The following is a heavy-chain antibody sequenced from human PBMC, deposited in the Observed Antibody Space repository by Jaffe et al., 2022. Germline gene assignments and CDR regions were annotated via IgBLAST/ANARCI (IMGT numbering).Heavy chain of an antibody. CDR1: GFTFSSYE. CDR2: ISSSGSTI. Sequence: EVQLVESGGGLVQPGGSLRLSCAASGFTFSSYEMNWVRQAPGKGLEWVSYISSSGSTIYYADSVKGRFTISRDNAKNSLYLQMNSLRAEDTAVYYCARDQSLTGLLWFGELLSRGQGTLVTVSS. V-gene: IGHV3-48*03. D-gene: IGHD3-10*01. CDR3: ARDQSLTGLLWFGELLS. J-gene: IGHJ4*02.